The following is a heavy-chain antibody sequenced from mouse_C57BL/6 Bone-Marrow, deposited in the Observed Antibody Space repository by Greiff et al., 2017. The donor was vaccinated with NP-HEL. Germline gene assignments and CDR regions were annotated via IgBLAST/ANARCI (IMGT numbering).Heavy chain of an antibody. CDR1: GYAFSSYW. Sequence: VQLQQSGASVKISCKASGYAFSSYWMNWVKQRPGKGLEWIGQIYPGDGDTNYNGKFKGKATLTADKSSSTAYMQLSSLTSEDSAVYFCANYYGSSYRYAMDYWGQGTSVTVSS. CDR2: IYPGDGDT. D-gene: IGHD1-1*01. V-gene: IGHV1-80*01. J-gene: IGHJ4*01. CDR3: ANYYGSSYRYAMDY.